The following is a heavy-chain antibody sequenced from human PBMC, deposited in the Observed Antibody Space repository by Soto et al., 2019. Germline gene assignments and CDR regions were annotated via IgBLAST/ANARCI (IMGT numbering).Heavy chain of an antibody. V-gene: IGHV3-30-3*01. J-gene: IGHJ4*02. CDR2: ISYDGSNK. CDR1: GFTFSSYA. CDR3: ARDEDYGSGSTSFDY. Sequence: QVQLVESGGGVVQPGRSLRLSCAASGFTFSSYAMHWVRQAPGKGLEWVAVISYDGSNKYYADSVKGRFTISRDNSKNTLYLQMNSLRAEDTAVYYCARDEDYGSGSTSFDYWGQGTLVTVSS. D-gene: IGHD3-10*01.